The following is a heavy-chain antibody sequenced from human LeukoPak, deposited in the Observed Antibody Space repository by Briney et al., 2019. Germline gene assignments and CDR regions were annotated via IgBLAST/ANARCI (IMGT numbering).Heavy chain of an antibody. J-gene: IGHJ3*02. CDR2: ISSSGSTI. CDR1: GFTFSGYW. V-gene: IGHV3-48*04. D-gene: IGHD3-22*01. CDR3: ATYYYDSSAQRGDDAFDI. Sequence: PGGSLRLSCAASGFTFSGYWMHWVRQAPGKGLEWVSYISSSGSTIYYADSVKGRFTVSRDNAKKSLYLQMNSLRAEDTAIYYCATYYYDSSAQRGDDAFDIWGQGTMVTVSS.